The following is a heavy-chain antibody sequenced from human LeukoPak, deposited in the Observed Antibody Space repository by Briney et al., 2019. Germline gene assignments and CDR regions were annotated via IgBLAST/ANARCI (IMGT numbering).Heavy chain of an antibody. Sequence: SETLSLTCTVSGGSISSYYWSWIRQPPGKGLEWIGYIYYSGSTKYKSSLKSRVTISVDTSKNQFSLKLSSVTAADTAVYYCARGKEVITMLRGLKPGYYFDHWGQGILVTVSS. CDR2: IYYSGST. V-gene: IGHV4-59*01. CDR3: ARGKEVITMLRGLKPGYYFDH. CDR1: GGSISSYY. D-gene: IGHD3-10*01. J-gene: IGHJ4*02.